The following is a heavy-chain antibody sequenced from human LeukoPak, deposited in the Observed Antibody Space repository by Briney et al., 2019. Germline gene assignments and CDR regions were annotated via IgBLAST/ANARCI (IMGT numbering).Heavy chain of an antibody. Sequence: ASVKVSCKAPGYIFSNYGISWVRQAPGQGLEWMGWISGYNGNTYYVQKFQGRVTMTTETSTSTANMELRSLRSDDTAVYYCARDLYSGSYRTTFFSDYWGQGTLVTVSS. CDR1: GYIFSNYG. CDR3: ARDLYSGSYRTTFFSDY. J-gene: IGHJ4*02. V-gene: IGHV1-18*01. CDR2: ISGYNGNT. D-gene: IGHD1-26*01.